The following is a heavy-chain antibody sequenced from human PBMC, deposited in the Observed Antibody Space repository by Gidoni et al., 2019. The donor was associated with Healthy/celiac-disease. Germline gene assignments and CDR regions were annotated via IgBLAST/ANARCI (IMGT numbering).Heavy chain of an antibody. CDR1: GCSISSSSYS. J-gene: IGHJ4*02. Sequence: QLQLQESGPGLVKPSETMSLTCTVFGCSISSSSYSWGWIRQPPGNGLEWIGSIYYSGSTYYNPSLKSRVTISVDTSKNQCSLKLSSVTAADTAVYYCAREMATTYFDYWGQGTLVTVSS. CDR2: IYYSGST. D-gene: IGHD5-12*01. V-gene: IGHV4-39*02. CDR3: AREMATTYFDY.